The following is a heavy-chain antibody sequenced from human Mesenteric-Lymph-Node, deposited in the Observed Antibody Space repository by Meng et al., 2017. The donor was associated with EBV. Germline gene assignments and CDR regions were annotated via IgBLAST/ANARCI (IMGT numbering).Heavy chain of an antibody. J-gene: IGHJ4*02. V-gene: IGHV4-30-2*06. Sequence: QLRGSGPGRAKPSLTLSLTCTVSGGSVNSGGYSWSWIRQSPEKGLEWIGYVHHSGLTYYNPSLETRVIISLERSKNQFSLNLTSVTAADTAVYYCAGGDYVNQFNYWGQGTLVTVSS. D-gene: IGHD4-17*01. CDR3: AGGDYVNQFNY. CDR2: VHHSGLT. CDR1: GGSVNSGGYS.